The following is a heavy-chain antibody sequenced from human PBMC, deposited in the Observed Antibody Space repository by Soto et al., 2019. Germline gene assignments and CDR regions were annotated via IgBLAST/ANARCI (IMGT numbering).Heavy chain of an antibody. CDR2: ISAYNGNT. CDR3: AREGYGISTSCALGY. CDR1: GYTFTSYG. V-gene: IGHV1-18*01. Sequence: QVQLVQSGAEVKKPGASVKVSCKASGYTFTSYGISWVRQAPGQGLEWMGWISAYNGNTNYAQKLQGRVTMTTDTSTSKAYMELRSLRSDYTAVYYCAREGYGISTSCALGYWGQGTLVTVSS. D-gene: IGHD2-2*01. J-gene: IGHJ4*02.